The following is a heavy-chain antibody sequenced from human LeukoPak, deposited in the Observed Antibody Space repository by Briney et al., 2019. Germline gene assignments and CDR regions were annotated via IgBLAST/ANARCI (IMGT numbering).Heavy chain of an antibody. J-gene: IGHJ4*02. CDR1: GFTFSSYE. D-gene: IGHD4-17*01. Sequence: GGSLRLSCAASGFTFSSYEMNWVRQAPGKGLEWVSYISSSGSTIYYADSVKGRFTISRDNAKNSLYLQMNSLRAEDTAVYYCARDYGDYSPVPYYFDYWGQGTLVTVSS. CDR3: ARDYGDYSPVPYYFDY. CDR2: ISSSGSTI. V-gene: IGHV3-48*03.